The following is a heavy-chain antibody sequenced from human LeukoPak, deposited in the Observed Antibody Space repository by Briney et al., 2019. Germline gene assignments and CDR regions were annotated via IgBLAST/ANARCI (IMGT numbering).Heavy chain of an antibody. Sequence: ASVKVSCKASGDSFTSYYMQWVRQAPGEGLEWMGWVSVYNGNTNYAQKLQGRVTMTTDTSTSTAYMELRSLRSDDTAVYYCARDSRTYYYDSSGYYPPDYWGQGTLVTVSS. J-gene: IGHJ4*02. D-gene: IGHD3-22*01. CDR3: ARDSRTYYYDSSGYYPPDY. CDR2: VSVYNGNT. V-gene: IGHV1-18*04. CDR1: GDSFTSYY.